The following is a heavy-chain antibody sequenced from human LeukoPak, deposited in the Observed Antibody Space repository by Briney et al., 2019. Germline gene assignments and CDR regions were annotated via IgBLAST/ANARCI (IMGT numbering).Heavy chain of an antibody. CDR1: GDSIRSDNW. CDR3: AVGLEQYFFDY. D-gene: IGHD6-19*01. Sequence: SETLSLTCAVSGDSIRSDNWWSWVRQPPGKGLEWIGQIYHSGDTHYSPSLESRVTMSVDKSKNQLSLMLTSVTAADTAVYYCAVGLEQYFFDYWGQGTLVTVSS. CDR2: IYHSGDT. V-gene: IGHV4-4*02. J-gene: IGHJ4*02.